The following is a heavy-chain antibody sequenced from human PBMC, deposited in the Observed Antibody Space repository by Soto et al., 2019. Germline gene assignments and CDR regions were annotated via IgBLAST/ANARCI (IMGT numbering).Heavy chain of an antibody. D-gene: IGHD6-13*01. CDR1: GGSISSYY. V-gene: IGHV4-59*01. J-gene: IGHJ6*02. Sequence: SETLSLTCPVSGGSISSYYWSWIRQPPGKGLEWIGYIYYSGSTNYNPSLKSRVTISVDTSKNQFSLKLSSVTAADTAVYYCAREYSSRPGMDVWGQGTTVTVSS. CDR2: IYYSGST. CDR3: AREYSSRPGMDV.